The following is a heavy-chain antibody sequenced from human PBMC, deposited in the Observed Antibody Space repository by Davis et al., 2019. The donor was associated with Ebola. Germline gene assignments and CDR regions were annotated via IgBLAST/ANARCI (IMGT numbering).Heavy chain of an antibody. Sequence: GGSLRLSCAASGFTFADYAMHWVRQVPGKGMGWVSGIGWNSYDMAYADSVKGRFTISRDNVKNSLNLQMNSLRAEDTAVYYCARDEVYSYSYYDYGMDVWGKGTTVTVSS. D-gene: IGHD5-18*01. CDR3: ARDEVYSYSYYDYGMDV. J-gene: IGHJ6*04. CDR1: GFTFADYA. CDR2: IGWNSYDM. V-gene: IGHV3-9*01.